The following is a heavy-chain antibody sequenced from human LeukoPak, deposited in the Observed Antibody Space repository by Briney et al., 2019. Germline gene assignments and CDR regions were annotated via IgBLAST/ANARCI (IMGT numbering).Heavy chain of an antibody. CDR2: IYYSGST. Sequence: SETLSLTCTVSGGSISSYYWSWIRQPPGKGLEWIGYIYYSGSTNYNPSLKSRVTISVDTSKNQFSLKLSSVTAADTAVYYCARDSDFWSGYYYMDVWGEGTTVTVSS. CDR3: ARDSDFWSGYYYMDV. V-gene: IGHV4-59*01. J-gene: IGHJ6*03. CDR1: GGSISSYY. D-gene: IGHD3-3*01.